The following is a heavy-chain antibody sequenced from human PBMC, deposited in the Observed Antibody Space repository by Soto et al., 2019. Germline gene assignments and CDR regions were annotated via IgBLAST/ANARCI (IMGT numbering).Heavy chain of an antibody. J-gene: IGHJ4*02. CDR2: IYSGGST. V-gene: IGHV3-53*04. D-gene: IGHD6-19*01. CDR3: ARIDTGYSSGWYFYFDY. Sequence: GGSLRLSCAASGFTVSSNYMSWVRQAPGKGLEWVSVIYSGGSTYYADSVKGRFTISRHNSKNTLYLQMNSLRAEDTAVYYCARIDTGYSSGWYFYFDYWGQGTLVTVSS. CDR1: GFTVSSNY.